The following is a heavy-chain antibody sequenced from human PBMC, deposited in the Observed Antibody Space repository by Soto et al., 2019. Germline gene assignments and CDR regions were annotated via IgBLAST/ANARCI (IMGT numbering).Heavy chain of an antibody. V-gene: IGHV1-24*01. Sequence: QVQVVQSGAEVKKPGASVKVSCKVSGYTLSELSMHWVRQAPGKGLEWMGVFDFEDGETIYAQKFQGRLTIIEETSRDTAYMELSGLRSEDTAVYYCATTEVTSTGTLDYWGQGTLVAVSS. J-gene: IGHJ4*02. CDR3: ATTEVTSTGTLDY. CDR2: FDFEDGET. CDR1: GYTLSELS. D-gene: IGHD1-7*01.